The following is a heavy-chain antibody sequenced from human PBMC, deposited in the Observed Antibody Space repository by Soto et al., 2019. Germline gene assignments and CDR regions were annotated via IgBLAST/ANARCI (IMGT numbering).Heavy chain of an antibody. CDR2: ISAYNGNT. CDR1: GYTFTSYV. D-gene: IGHD6-19*01. Sequence: ASVKVSCKASGYTFTSYVISWVRQAPAQGLEWMGWISAYNGNTNFAQKLQGRVTMTTDTSTSTAYMELRSLRSDDTAVYYCARVVATVAGPYGMDVWGQGTTVTFSS. J-gene: IGHJ6*02. CDR3: ARVVATVAGPYGMDV. V-gene: IGHV1-18*01.